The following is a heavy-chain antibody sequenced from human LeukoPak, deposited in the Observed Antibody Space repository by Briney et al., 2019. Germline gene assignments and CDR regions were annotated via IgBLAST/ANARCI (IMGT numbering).Heavy chain of an antibody. J-gene: IGHJ5*02. CDR2: ISSSSSYI. D-gene: IGHD2-2*01. V-gene: IGHV3-21*01. Sequence: GGSLRLSCAASGFTFSSYSMNWVRQAPGKGLEWVSSISSSSSYIYYADSVKGRFTISRDNAKNSLYLQMNSLRAEDTAVYYCARGYCSSTSCYDLDPWGQGTLVTVSS. CDR3: ARGYCSSTSCYDLDP. CDR1: GFTFSSYS.